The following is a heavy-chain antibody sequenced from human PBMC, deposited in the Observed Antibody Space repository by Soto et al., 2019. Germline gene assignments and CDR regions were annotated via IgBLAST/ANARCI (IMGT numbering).Heavy chain of an antibody. Sequence: GSLRLSCAASGFTFSSYSMNWVRQAPGKGLEWVSYISSSSSTIYYADSVKGRFTISRDNAKNSLYLQMNSLRDEDTAVYYCARDTAMVHYYYYYGMDVWGQGTTVTVSS. V-gene: IGHV3-48*02. J-gene: IGHJ6*02. CDR1: GFTFSSYS. D-gene: IGHD5-18*01. CDR3: ARDTAMVHYYYYYGMDV. CDR2: ISSSSSTI.